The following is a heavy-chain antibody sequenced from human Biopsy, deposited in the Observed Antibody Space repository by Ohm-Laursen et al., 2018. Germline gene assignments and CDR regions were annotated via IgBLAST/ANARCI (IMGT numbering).Heavy chain of an antibody. CDR3: ATNIRGGELEPWKGHYYGMDV. V-gene: IGHV1-24*01. CDR2: FDLDDGET. J-gene: IGHJ6*02. D-gene: IGHD1-1*01. Sequence: ASVKVSCKVSGYSLIELSMYWVRQAPGKGLEWMGSFDLDDGETINAQRFQGRVTMTADTSTDTAYVEMSGLRSDDTAVYYCATNIRGGELEPWKGHYYGMDVWGQGTSVTVSS. CDR1: GYSLIELS.